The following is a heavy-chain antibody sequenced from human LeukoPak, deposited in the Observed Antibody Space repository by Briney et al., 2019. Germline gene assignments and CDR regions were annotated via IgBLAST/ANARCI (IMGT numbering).Heavy chain of an antibody. D-gene: IGHD2-15*01. CDR1: GGTFSSYA. J-gene: IGHJ6*02. CDR2: IIPIFGTA. Sequence: ASVKVSCKASGGTFSSYAISWVRQAPGQGLEGMGGIIPIFGTANYAQKFQGRVTITADESTSTAYMELRSLRSEDTAVYYCARVQDSHYYGMDVWGQGTTVTVSS. CDR3: ARVQDSHYYGMDV. V-gene: IGHV1-69*13.